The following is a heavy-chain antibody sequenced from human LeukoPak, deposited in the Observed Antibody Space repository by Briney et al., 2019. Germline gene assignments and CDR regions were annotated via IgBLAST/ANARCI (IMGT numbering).Heavy chain of an antibody. V-gene: IGHV3-9*01. CDR3: AKDNNSSSGPGGY. Sequence: GGSLRLSCAASGFTFDDYAMHWVRQAPGKGLEWVSGISWNSGSIGYADSVKGRFTISRDNAKNSLYLQMNSLRAEDTALYYCAKDNNSSSGPGGYWGQGTLVTVSS. J-gene: IGHJ4*02. D-gene: IGHD6-13*01. CDR2: ISWNSGSI. CDR1: GFTFDDYA.